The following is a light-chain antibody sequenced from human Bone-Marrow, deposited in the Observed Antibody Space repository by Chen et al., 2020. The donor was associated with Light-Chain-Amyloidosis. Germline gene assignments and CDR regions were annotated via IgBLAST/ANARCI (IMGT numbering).Light chain of an antibody. V-gene: IGLV2-14*01. Sequence: QSALTQPASVSGSPGQSHTISCTGSSRDVGGDNHVSWYQPHPDKAPKLMIYEVTNRPSWVPDRFSGSKSDNTASLTISVLQTEDEADYFSSSYTITNALVFGSGTRVTVL. J-gene: IGLJ1*01. CDR1: SRDVGGDNH. CDR2: EVT. CDR3: SSYTITNALV.